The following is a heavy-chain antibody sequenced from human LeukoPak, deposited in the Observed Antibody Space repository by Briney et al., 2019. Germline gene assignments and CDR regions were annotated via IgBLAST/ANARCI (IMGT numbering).Heavy chain of an antibody. CDR2: IKQDGSEK. D-gene: IGHD6-19*01. J-gene: IGHJ4*02. Sequence: PGGSLRLSCAASGCTFSSYWMSWIRQAPGKGLEWVANIKQDGSEKYYVDSVKGRFTISRDNAKNSLYLQMNRLRAEATAVYYCERDLAVAGTGSDYWGQGTLVTVCS. V-gene: IGHV3-7*03. CDR1: GCTFSSYW. CDR3: ERDLAVAGTGSDY.